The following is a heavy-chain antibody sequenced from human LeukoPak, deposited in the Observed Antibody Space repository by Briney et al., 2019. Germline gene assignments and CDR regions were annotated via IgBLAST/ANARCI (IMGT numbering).Heavy chain of an antibody. CDR1: GGSISTYF. CDR3: ARSNSATYEAWFDP. D-gene: IGHD1-26*01. V-gene: IGHV4-59*01. J-gene: IGHJ5*02. Sequence: SETLSLTCTVSGGSISTYFWSWLRQPPGKGLEWIGYIYYSGSTNYNPSLKSRVTISVDTSKNQFSLKLSSVTAADTAVYCCARSNSATYEAWFDPWGQGTLVTVSS. CDR2: IYYSGST.